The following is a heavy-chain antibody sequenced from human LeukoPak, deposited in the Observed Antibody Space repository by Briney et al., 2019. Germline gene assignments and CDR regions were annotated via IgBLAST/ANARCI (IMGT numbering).Heavy chain of an antibody. Sequence: AAVNVSCKACGYTFTSYGISWVGQAPGQGLEGMGWISAYNGNTHYAQKLQGTVTMTTDTSTSTAYMELRRLRSDATVVYYCARSTLLGFGSSWFDPWGQGTLVTVSS. V-gene: IGHV1-18*04. CDR3: ARSTLLGFGSSWFDP. D-gene: IGHD3-10*01. J-gene: IGHJ5*02. CDR1: GYTFTSYG. CDR2: ISAYNGNT.